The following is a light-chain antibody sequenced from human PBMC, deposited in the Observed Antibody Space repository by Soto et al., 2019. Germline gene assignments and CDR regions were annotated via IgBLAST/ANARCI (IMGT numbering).Light chain of an antibody. Sequence: DIQMTQSPSSLSASVGDRVTITCRASQSISTYVNWYQQNPGKAPRLLIYGASSLQSGVPSRFSGSGSGTDFTLTINSLQPEDFATYYCQQVNTYPHTFGQGTKLEIK. CDR1: QSISTY. CDR3: QQVNTYPHT. J-gene: IGKJ2*01. CDR2: GAS. V-gene: IGKV1-39*01.